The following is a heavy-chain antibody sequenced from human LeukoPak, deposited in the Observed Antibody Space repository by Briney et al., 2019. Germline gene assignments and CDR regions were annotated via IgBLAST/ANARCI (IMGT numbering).Heavy chain of an antibody. D-gene: IGHD3-3*01. CDR1: GGSISSYY. CDR2: IYYSGST. CDR3: ASSHYDFWSGYSSYFDY. V-gene: IGHV4-59*01. Sequence: SETLSLTCTVSGGSISSYYWSWIRQPPGKGLEWTGYIYYSGSTNYNPSLKSRVTISVDTSKNQFSLKLSSVTAADTAVYYCASSHYDFWSGYSSYFDYWGQGTLVTVSS. J-gene: IGHJ4*02.